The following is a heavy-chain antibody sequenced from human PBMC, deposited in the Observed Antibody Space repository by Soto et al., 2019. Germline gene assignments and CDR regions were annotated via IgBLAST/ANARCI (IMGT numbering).Heavy chain of an antibody. Sequence: GGSLRLSCAASGFTFSSYAMSWVRQAPGKGLEWVSAIRGSGGRTYYADSVKGRFTISRDNSKNTLYLQMNSLRAEDTAVYYCAKSVLRVWDAFDIWGKGTMVTV. CDR1: GFTFSSYA. CDR3: AKSVLRVWDAFDI. CDR2: IRGSGGRT. J-gene: IGHJ3*02. V-gene: IGHV3-23*01. D-gene: IGHD3-16*01.